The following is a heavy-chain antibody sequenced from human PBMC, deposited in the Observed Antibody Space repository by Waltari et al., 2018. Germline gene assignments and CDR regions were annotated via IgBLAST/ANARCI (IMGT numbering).Heavy chain of an antibody. CDR1: GFTFSSYE. CDR2: ISSSGSTI. D-gene: IGHD3-10*01. J-gene: IGHJ4*02. CDR3: ARDAMVRGVILYYFDY. Sequence: EVQLVESGGGLVQPGGSLRLSCAASGFTFSSYEMNWVRQATGKGLEWVSYISSSGSTIYYADSVKGRFTISRDNAKNSLYLQMNSLRAEDTAVYYCARDAMVRGVILYYFDYWGQGTLVTVSS. V-gene: IGHV3-48*03.